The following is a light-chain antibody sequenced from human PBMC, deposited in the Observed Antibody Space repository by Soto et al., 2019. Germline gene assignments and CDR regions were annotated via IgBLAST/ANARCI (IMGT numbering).Light chain of an antibody. J-gene: IGKJ1*01. Sequence: DIQMTQSPSTLSASVGDRVTITCRASQSISDSLAWYQQKPGKAPKLLIYEASSLKSGVPSRFSGSSSGTAYTLTISSLQPDDFATYYCQQYNGYWTFGQGTKVEIK. CDR1: QSISDS. CDR2: EAS. CDR3: QQYNGYWT. V-gene: IGKV1-5*03.